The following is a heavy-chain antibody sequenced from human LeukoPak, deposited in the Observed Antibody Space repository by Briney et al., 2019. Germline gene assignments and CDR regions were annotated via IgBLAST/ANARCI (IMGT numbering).Heavy chain of an antibody. CDR2: ISWNSGRI. CDR3: AKDRLRFLEWSNWFGP. V-gene: IGHV3-9*01. Sequence: GGSLRLSCAASGFTFDDYAMHWVRQAPGKGLEWVSGISWNSGRIGYADSVQGRFTTSRDNAKNSLYLQMNSLRAEDTAVYYCAKDRLRFLEWSNWFGPWGQGTLVTVSS. J-gene: IGHJ5*02. D-gene: IGHD3-3*01. CDR1: GFTFDDYA.